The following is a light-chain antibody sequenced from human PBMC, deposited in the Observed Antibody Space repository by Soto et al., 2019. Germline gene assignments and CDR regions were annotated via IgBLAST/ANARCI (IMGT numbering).Light chain of an antibody. CDR2: GNI. CDR3: QSYDSSLSAGV. J-gene: IGLJ3*02. Sequence: QSALTQPPSMSGAPGQRVTISCTGSRSNIGGGYDVHWYQQLPGTAPKLLVYGNINRPSRVPDRFSGSKSGTSASLAITGLQAEDEADYYCQSYDSSLSAGVFGGGTKLTVL. CDR1: RSNIGGGYD. V-gene: IGLV1-40*01.